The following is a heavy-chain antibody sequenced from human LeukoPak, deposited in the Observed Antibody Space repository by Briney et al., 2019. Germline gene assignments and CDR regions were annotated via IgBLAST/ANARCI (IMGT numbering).Heavy chain of an antibody. J-gene: IGHJ4*02. CDR3: AAGDVNGSGSYSVPDFDY. CDR2: IVVGSGNT. V-gene: IGHV1-58*01. CDR1: GFTFTSSA. Sequence: GTSVKVSCKASGFTFTSSAVQWVRQARGQGLEWIGWIVVGSGNTNYAQKFQERVTITRDMSTSTAYMELSSLRSEDTAVYYCAAGDVNGSGSYSVPDFDYWGQGTLVTVSS. D-gene: IGHD3-10*01.